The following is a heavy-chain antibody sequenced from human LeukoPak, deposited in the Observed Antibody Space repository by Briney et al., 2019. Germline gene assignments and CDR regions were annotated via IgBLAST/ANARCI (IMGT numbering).Heavy chain of an antibody. V-gene: IGHV3-30*01. CDR3: ARTSSIAAEFDY. CDR2: ISYGGSNK. CDR1: GFTFSSYA. Sequence: PGRSLRLSCAASGFTFSSYAMHWVRQAPGKGLEWVAVISYGGSNKYYADSVKGRFTISRDNSKNTLYLQMNSLRAEDTAVYYCARTSSIAAEFDYWGQGTLVTVSS. D-gene: IGHD6-6*01. J-gene: IGHJ4*02.